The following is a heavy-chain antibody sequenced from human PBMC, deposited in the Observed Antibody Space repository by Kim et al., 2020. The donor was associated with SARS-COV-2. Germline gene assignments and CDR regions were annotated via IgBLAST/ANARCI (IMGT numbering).Heavy chain of an antibody. J-gene: IGHJ6*03. CDR2: ITWNSGSI. V-gene: IGHV3-9*01. D-gene: IGHD6-13*01. CDR3: AKDMGYSSSWYGTSISPHMDV. Sequence: GGSLRLSCAASGFTFDDYAMHWVRQAPGKGLEWVSGITWNSGSIGYADSVKGRFTISRDNAKNSLHLQMNSLRAEDTALYYCAKDMGYSSSWYGTSISPHMDVWGKGTTVTVSS. CDR1: GFTFDDYA.